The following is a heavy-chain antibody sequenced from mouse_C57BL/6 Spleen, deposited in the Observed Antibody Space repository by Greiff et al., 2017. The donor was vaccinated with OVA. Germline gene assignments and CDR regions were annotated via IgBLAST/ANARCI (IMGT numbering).Heavy chain of an antibody. Sequence: QVQLQQPGAELVKPGASVKLSCKASGYTFTSYWMQWVKQRPGQGLEWIGEIDPSDSYTNYNQKFKGKATLSVDTYSSTAYMQLSSLTSEDSAVYYCARSWDGYCDYWGQGTTLTVSS. CDR3: ARSWDGYCDY. J-gene: IGHJ2*01. V-gene: IGHV1-50*01. CDR2: IDPSDSYT. CDR1: GYTFTSYW. D-gene: IGHD2-3*01.